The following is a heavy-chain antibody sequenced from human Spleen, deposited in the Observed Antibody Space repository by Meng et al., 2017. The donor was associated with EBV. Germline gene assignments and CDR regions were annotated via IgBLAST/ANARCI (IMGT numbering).Heavy chain of an antibody. CDR2: ITSSGNPI. CDR1: GFTFSDFY. Sequence: VQLVESGGGLIQPGGSLRLSCAASGFTFSDFYMSWIRQAPGKGLELFSYITSSGNPIYYADSVKGRFIISRDNAKNSLYLQMNSLRAEDAAVYYCATYRDYVLDYWGQGTLVTVSS. CDR3: ATYRDYVLDY. D-gene: IGHD4-17*01. V-gene: IGHV3-11*01. J-gene: IGHJ4*02.